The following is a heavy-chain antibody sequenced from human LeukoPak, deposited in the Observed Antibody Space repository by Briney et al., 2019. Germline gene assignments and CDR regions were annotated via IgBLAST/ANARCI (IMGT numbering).Heavy chain of an antibody. J-gene: IGHJ4*02. D-gene: IGHD3-10*01. CDR2: INHSGST. Sequence: SETLSLTCAVYGGSFSGYYWSWIRQPPGKGLEWIGEINHSGSTNYNPSLKSRVTISVDTSKNQFSLKLSSVTAADTAVYYCAKDRPRTTMVRGVIGGGFDYWGQGTLVTVSS. V-gene: IGHV4-34*01. CDR1: GGSFSGYY. CDR3: AKDRPRTTMVRGVIGGGFDY.